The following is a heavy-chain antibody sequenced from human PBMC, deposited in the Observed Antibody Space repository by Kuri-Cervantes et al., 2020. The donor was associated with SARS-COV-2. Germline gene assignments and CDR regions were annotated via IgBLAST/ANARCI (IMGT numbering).Heavy chain of an antibody. V-gene: IGHV3-30*02. CDR1: GFTFSSYG. CDR3: AKDQAAFVL. J-gene: IGHJ2*01. D-gene: IGHD6-25*01. CDR2: IRYDGSNK. Sequence: GESLKISCAASGFTFSSYGMHWVRQAPGRGLEWVAFIRYDGSNKYYADSVKGRFTIARDNSKDTLFLQMNSLRAEDTAVYYCAKDQAAFVLWGRGTLVTVSS.